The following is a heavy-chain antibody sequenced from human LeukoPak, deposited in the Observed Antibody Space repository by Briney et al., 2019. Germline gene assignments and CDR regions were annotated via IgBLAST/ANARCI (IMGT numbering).Heavy chain of an antibody. Sequence: GGSLRLSCAASGFTFSNYGMRWVRQAPGKELVWVSRINGDGSTTNYADSVRGRFTISRDNAKNTPYLQMNSLRADDSAVYFCASLVGGYYPPVEAFDVWGQGTMVTVSS. CDR2: INGDGSTT. V-gene: IGHV3-74*01. D-gene: IGHD3-3*01. CDR3: ASLVGGYYPPVEAFDV. CDR1: GFTFSNYG. J-gene: IGHJ3*01.